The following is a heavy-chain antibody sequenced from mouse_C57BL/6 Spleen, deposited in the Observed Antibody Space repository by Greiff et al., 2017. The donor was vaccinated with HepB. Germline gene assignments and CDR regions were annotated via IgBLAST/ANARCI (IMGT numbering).Heavy chain of an antibody. CDR3: AREGDYDGGFYAMDY. D-gene: IGHD2-4*01. V-gene: IGHV1-81*01. CDR2: IYPRSGNT. J-gene: IGHJ4*01. CDR1: GYTFTSYG. Sequence: VQLQESGAELARPGASVKLSCKASGYTFTSYGISWVKQRTGQGLEWIGEIYPRSGNTYYNEKFKGKATLTADKSSSTAYMELRSLTSEDFAVYFCAREGDYDGGFYAMDYWGQGTSVTVSS.